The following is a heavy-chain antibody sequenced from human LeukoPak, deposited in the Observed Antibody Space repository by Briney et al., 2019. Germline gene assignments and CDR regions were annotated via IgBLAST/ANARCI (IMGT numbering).Heavy chain of an antibody. CDR1: GYSFTDYY. Sequence: GASVKVSCKTSGYSFTDYYMHWVRQAPGQGLEWMGWMNPNSGNTGYAQKFQGRVTMTRNTSISTAYMELSSLRSEDTAVYYCARTTVTTPTGDYYYYYMDVWGKGTTVTVSS. D-gene: IGHD4-11*01. CDR3: ARTTVTTPTGDYYYYYMDV. J-gene: IGHJ6*03. CDR2: MNPNSGNT. V-gene: IGHV1-8*02.